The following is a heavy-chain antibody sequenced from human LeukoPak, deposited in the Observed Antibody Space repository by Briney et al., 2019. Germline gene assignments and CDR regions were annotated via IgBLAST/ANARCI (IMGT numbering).Heavy chain of an antibody. CDR1: GGSFSGYY. Sequence: SETLSLTCAVYGGSFSGYYWSWIRQPPGKGLEWIGEINHRGSTNYNPSLKSRVTISVDTSKNQFSLKLSSVTAADTAVYYCARGTYYYDSSGYPRFYYFDYWGQGTLVTVSS. CDR3: ARGTYYYDSSGYPRFYYFDY. J-gene: IGHJ4*02. V-gene: IGHV4-34*01. CDR2: INHRGST. D-gene: IGHD3-22*01.